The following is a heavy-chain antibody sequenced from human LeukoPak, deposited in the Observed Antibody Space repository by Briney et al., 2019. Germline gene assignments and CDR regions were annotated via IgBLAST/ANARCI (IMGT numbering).Heavy chain of an antibody. Sequence: PGGSLRLSCAASGFTFSSYAMHWVRQAPGKGLEWVAVISYDGGNKYNADSVKGRFSISRDNSKNTLYLQMNSLRAEGMAVYYCARSYRSGWHYFDYWGQGTLVTVSS. CDR1: GFTFSSYA. V-gene: IGHV3-30-3*01. CDR3: ARSYRSGWHYFDY. CDR2: ISYDGGNK. D-gene: IGHD6-19*01. J-gene: IGHJ4*02.